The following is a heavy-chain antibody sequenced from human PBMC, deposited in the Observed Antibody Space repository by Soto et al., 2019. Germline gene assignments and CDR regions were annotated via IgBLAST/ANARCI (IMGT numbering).Heavy chain of an antibody. J-gene: IGHJ6*03. D-gene: IGHD6-6*01. CDR3: ARGAHDSSSGHYYYYYMDV. Sequence: ASVKVSCKASGYAFTSYGISLVRQAPGQGLEWMGWISAYNGNTNYAQKLQGRVTMTTDTSTSTAYMELRSLRSDDTAVYYCARGAHDSSSGHYYYYYMDVWGKGTTVTVSS. CDR1: GYAFTSYG. V-gene: IGHV1-18*01. CDR2: ISAYNGNT.